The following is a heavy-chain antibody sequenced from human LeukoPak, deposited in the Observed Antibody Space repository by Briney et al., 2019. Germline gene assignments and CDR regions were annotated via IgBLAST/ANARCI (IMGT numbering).Heavy chain of an antibody. CDR2: IKQDGSAQ. Sequence: GGSLRLSCAASGFTFSSSWMTWVRQAPGQGLEWVANIKQDGSAQNYVDSVRGRFTISRDNAKNSLYLQMNSLRAEDTAVYYCARDRSWGRYGMDVWGQGTTVTVSS. V-gene: IGHV3-7*01. J-gene: IGHJ6*02. CDR3: ARDRSWGRYGMDV. D-gene: IGHD3-16*01. CDR1: GFTFSSSW.